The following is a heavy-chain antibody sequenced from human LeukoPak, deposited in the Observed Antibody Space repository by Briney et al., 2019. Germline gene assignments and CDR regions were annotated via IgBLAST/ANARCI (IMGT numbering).Heavy chain of an antibody. D-gene: IGHD6-19*01. CDR2: GSGYNGNT. V-gene: IGHV1-18*01. Sequence: ASVKVSCKASGYTFTSYGISWVRQAPGQGLEWMGWGSGYNGNTNYAQQKLQGRVTMTTDTSTSTAYMELRSLRSDDTAVYYCARDLKRGYSSGRYSWGTGSSNDYWGQGTLVTVSS. CDR1: GYTFTSYG. CDR3: ARDLKRGYSSGRYSWGTGSSNDY. J-gene: IGHJ4*02.